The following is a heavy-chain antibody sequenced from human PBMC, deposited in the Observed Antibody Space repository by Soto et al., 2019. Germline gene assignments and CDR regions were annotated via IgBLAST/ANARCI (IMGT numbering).Heavy chain of an antibody. Sequence: QVQLVESGGGVVQPGRSLRLSCAVSGFTFSSYGMHWVRQAPGKGLEWVAVISYDGSSKYYVDSVKGRFTISRDNSKNTLYLQMNNLRAEDTAMYYCAKSITMVRGVISGGDIWGQGTTVIVSS. CDR1: GFTFSSYG. CDR2: ISYDGSSK. CDR3: AKSITMVRGVISGGDI. V-gene: IGHV3-30*18. D-gene: IGHD3-10*01. J-gene: IGHJ3*02.